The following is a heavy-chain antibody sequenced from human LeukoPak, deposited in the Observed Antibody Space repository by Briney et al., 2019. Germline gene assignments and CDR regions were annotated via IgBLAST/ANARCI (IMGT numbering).Heavy chain of an antibody. V-gene: IGHV5-10-1*01. J-gene: IGHJ4*02. CDR3: ARLISYQWYLDY. CDR2: IDPSDSHT. CDR1: GYNFNNYW. Sequence: GESLKISCKASGYNFNNYWITWVRQMPGEALEWMGRIDPSDSHTNYRPSLQGHVSISIDRSLYTAYLQWSSLKASDTAIYYCARLISYQWYLDYWGQGTLVTVSS. D-gene: IGHD2-15*01.